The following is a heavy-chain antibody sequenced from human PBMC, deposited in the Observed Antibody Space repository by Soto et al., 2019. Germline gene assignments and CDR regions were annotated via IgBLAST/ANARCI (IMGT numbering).Heavy chain of an antibody. Sequence: SETLSLTCAVSGGSISSGGYSWSWIRQPPGKGLEWIGYIYYSGSTYYNPSLKSRVTISVDTSKNQFSLKLSSVTAADTAVYYCARVHEYYDSSGGLDYWGQGTLVTVSS. CDR2: IYYSGST. V-gene: IGHV4-30-2*05. CDR1: GGSISSGGYS. D-gene: IGHD3-22*01. CDR3: ARVHEYYDSSGGLDY. J-gene: IGHJ4*02.